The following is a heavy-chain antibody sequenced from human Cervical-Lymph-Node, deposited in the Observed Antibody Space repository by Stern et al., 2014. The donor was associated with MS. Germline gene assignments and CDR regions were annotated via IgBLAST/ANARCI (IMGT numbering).Heavy chain of an antibody. CDR2: MNPNSGNT. J-gene: IGHJ5*02. CDR1: GFTFNSHD. CDR3: VAKPPT. Sequence: QVQLVQSGAEVKQPGASLKVSCTASGFTFNSHDISLVRQAPGQVLEWMGWMNPNSGNTGYAQKFQGRITMTRNTSISTAYMELSSLRSEDTAVYYCVAKPPTWGQGTLVTVSS. V-gene: IGHV1-8*01.